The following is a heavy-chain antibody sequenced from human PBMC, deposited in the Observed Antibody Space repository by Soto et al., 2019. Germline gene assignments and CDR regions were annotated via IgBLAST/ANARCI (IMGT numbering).Heavy chain of an antibody. CDR2: ICGSDNI. CDR1: GFTFINYC. D-gene: IGHD3-3*01. CDR3: AKGTEYGVVLMSTFDY. J-gene: IGHJ4*02. Sequence: GGSLRLSCTASGFTFINYCMNWVRQPPGKGLEWVSRICGSDNIHYGDSVKGRFTISRDSARNSLYLQMNNLRVEDTALYFCAKGTEYGVVLMSTFDYWGQGSLVTVSS. V-gene: IGHV3-21*04.